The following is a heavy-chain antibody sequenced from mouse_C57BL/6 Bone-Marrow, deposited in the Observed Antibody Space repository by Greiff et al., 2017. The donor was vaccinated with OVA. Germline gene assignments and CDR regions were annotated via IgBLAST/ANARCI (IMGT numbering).Heavy chain of an antibody. J-gene: IGHJ2*01. CDR3: TITTVVHFDY. Sequence: EVKLVESGGGLVQPGGSMKLSCVASGFTFSNYWMNWVRQSPEKGLEWVAQIRLKSDNYATHYAESVKGRFTISRDDSKSSVYLQMNNLRAEETGIYYCTITTVVHFDYWGQGTTLTVSS. D-gene: IGHD1-1*01. V-gene: IGHV6-3*01. CDR1: GFTFSNYW. CDR2: IRLKSDNYAT.